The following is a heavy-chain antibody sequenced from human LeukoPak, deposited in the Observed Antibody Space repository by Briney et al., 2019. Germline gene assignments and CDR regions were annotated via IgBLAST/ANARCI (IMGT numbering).Heavy chain of an antibody. D-gene: IGHD6-19*01. CDR3: AKDPVAGTARPNWFDP. J-gene: IGHJ5*02. V-gene: IGHV3-23*01. Sequence: HPGGSLRLSCAAPGFTFSSYAMSWVRQAPGKGLEWVSAISGSGGSTYYADSVKGRFTISRDNSKNTLYLQMNSLRAEDTAVYYCAKDPVAGTARPNWFDPWGQGTLVTVSS. CDR1: GFTFSSYA. CDR2: ISGSGGST.